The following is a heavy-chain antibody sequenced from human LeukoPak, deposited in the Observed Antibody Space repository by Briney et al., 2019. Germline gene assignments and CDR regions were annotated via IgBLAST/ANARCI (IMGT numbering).Heavy chain of an antibody. J-gene: IGHJ5*02. D-gene: IGHD3-9*01. CDR1: GYTFTGYY. CDR2: INPNSGGT. V-gene: IGHV1-2*02. Sequence: GASVKVSCKASGYTFTGYYMHWVRQAPGQGLEWMGWINPNSGGTNYAQKFQGRVTMTRDTSISTAYMELSRLRSDDTAVYYCARWVNYDILTGRFDPWGQGTLVTVSS. CDR3: ARWVNYDILTGRFDP.